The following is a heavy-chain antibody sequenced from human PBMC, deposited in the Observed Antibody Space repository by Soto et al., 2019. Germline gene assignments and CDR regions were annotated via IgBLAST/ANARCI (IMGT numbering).Heavy chain of an antibody. J-gene: IGHJ6*02. V-gene: IGHV3-23*01. CDR3: AKDRTPRYSCSWGYYYYGMDV. CDR1: GFTFSSYA. Sequence: EVQLLESGGGLVQPGGSLRLSCAASGFTFSSYAMSWVRQAPGKGLEWVSAISGSGGSTYYADSVKGRFTISRDNSKNTLYLQMNSLRAEDTAVYYCAKDRTPRYSCSWGYYYYGMDVWGQGTTVTVSS. D-gene: IGHD6-13*01. CDR2: ISGSGGST.